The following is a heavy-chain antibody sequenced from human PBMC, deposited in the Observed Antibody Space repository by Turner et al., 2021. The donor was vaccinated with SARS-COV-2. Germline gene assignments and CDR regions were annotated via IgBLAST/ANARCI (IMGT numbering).Heavy chain of an antibody. CDR3: AKDMEQLVPLFDY. D-gene: IGHD6-13*01. J-gene: IGHJ4*02. CDR1: GFTCSSYG. Sequence: QVQLVESGGGVVQPGRSLRLYCEASGFTCSSYGMHWVRQAPGKGLEWVAVISYDGSNKYYADSVKGRFTISRDNSKNTLYLQMNSLRAEDTAVYYCAKDMEQLVPLFDYWGQGTLVTVSS. CDR2: ISYDGSNK. V-gene: IGHV3-30*18.